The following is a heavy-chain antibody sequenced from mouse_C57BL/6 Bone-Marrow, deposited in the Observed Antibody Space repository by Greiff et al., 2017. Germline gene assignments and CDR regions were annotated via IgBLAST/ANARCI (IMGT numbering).Heavy chain of an antibody. V-gene: IGHV1-15*01. J-gene: IGHJ3*01. CDR2: IDPETGGT. Sequence: QVQLKESGAELVRPGASVTLSCKASGYTFTDYEMHWVKQTPVHGLEWIGAIDPETGGTAYNQKFKGKAILTADKSSSTAYMERRSLTSEDSAVYYCTRGYYGEDWFAYWGQGTLGTVSA. CDR3: TRGYYGEDWFAY. D-gene: IGHD1-1*01. CDR1: GYTFTDYE.